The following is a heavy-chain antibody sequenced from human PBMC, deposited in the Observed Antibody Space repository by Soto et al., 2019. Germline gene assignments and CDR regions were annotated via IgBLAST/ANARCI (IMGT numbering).Heavy chain of an antibody. CDR3: ARGVTPDL. J-gene: IGHJ2*01. Sequence: SLRLSCAASGFNFSGSYLTWVRRAQGKGLEWVSVIYSGGNTYYADSVKGRFIISRDDSKNTLSLQMNSLRVDDTAVYYCARGVTPDLWGRGTLVTVSS. V-gene: IGHV3-53*01. D-gene: IGHD5-18*01. CDR1: GFNFSGSY. CDR2: IYSGGNT.